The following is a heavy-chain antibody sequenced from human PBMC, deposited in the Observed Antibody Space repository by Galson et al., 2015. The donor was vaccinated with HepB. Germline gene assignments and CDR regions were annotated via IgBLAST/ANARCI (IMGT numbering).Heavy chain of an antibody. CDR3: ARRRDSGYYRLDY. CDR1: GFTFSSYA. Sequence: SLRLSCAASGFTFSSYAMHWVRQAPGKGLEWVAVISYDGSNKYYADSVKGRFTISRDNSKNTLYLQMNSLRAEDTAVYYCARRRDSGYYRLDYWGQGTLVTVSS. D-gene: IGHD5-12*01. CDR2: ISYDGSNK. J-gene: IGHJ4*02. V-gene: IGHV3-30*04.